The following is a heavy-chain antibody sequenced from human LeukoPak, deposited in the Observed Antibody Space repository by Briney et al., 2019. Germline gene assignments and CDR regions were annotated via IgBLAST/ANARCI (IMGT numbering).Heavy chain of an antibody. CDR1: GYTFTNYG. Sequence: RASVKVSCKTSGYTFTNYGISWVRQAPGLGLEWMGWISAYNGNTNYAQKVQGRVTITTDTSTSTAYMELRSLRFDDTAVYYCARDQSVRLLQTSSTYFKHVFAIWGQGSMVTVSS. V-gene: IGHV1-18*01. CDR2: ISAYNGNT. J-gene: IGHJ3*02. CDR3: ARDQSVRLLQTSSTYFKHVFAI. D-gene: IGHD6-13*01.